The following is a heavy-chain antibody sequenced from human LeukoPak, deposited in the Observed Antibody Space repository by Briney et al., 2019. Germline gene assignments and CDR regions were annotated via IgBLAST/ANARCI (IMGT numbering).Heavy chain of an antibody. CDR3: TSSRYKSGPRPRYFQH. CDR2: LYTGGST. D-gene: IGHD2-2*02. J-gene: IGHJ1*01. V-gene: IGHV3-53*01. Sequence: GGSLRLSCAASNISVSDHFMTWVRQAPGKGLECVAVLYTGGSTFYADSVQGRFTISRDNSLNTLFLQMDNLRDGDTAVYYCTSSRYKSGPRPRYFQHWGQGTLVTVSS. CDR1: NISVSDHF.